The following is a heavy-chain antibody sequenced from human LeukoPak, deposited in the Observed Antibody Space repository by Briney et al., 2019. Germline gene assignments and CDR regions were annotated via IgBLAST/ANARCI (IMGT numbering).Heavy chain of an antibody. CDR2: ICHSGST. Sequence: SETLSLTWTVSGYSISSTYCWGWIRQPPGKGLEWIASICHSGSTYYNPSLKSRVTISIDTSKNQFSLKLSSVTAADTAVYYCSRHTTLLGHFAYWGQGTLVTVSS. CDR3: SRHTTLLGHFAY. D-gene: IGHD3-3*01. CDR1: GYSISSTYC. J-gene: IGHJ4*02. V-gene: IGHV4-38-2*02.